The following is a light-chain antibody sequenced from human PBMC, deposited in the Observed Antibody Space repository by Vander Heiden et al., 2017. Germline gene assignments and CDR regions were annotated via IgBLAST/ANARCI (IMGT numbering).Light chain of an antibody. CDR2: AVS. J-gene: IGKJ4*01. CDR1: QGISNY. CDR3: HLYKGLPQT. Sequence: DIQMTQSPSSLSASVGDRVTIACRASQGISNYFAWFQQNPGKAPKSLIYAVSSFLSPVPSTLPPCPSLRDFTLTILILPPGHITTYYFHLYKGLPQTSGGWTKVELK. V-gene: IGKV1-16*01.